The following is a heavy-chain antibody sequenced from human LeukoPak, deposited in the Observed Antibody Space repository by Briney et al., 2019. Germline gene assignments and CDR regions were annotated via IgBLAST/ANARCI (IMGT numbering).Heavy chain of an antibody. CDR3: ATVGDNGGYYPFDY. CDR1: GGPISRNNFF. Sequence: NASETLSITCIVSGGPISRNNFFWGWIRQPPGKGLEWIGSIYYSGNTYYNPSLKSRLTIAVDTSRNQFSLKMSPVTAADTAVYYCATVGDNGGYYPFDYWGRGTLVTVSS. CDR2: IYYSGNT. J-gene: IGHJ4*02. V-gene: IGHV4-39*01. D-gene: IGHD4-17*01.